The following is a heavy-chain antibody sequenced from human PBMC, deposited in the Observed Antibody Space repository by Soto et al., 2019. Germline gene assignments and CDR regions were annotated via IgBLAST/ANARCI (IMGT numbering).Heavy chain of an antibody. Sequence: PGGSLRLSCAASGFTFSSYDMHWVRQAPGKGLEWVAVISYDGSNKYYADSVKGRFTISRDNSKNTLYLQMNSLRAEDTAVYYCAKETVAVYYYGMDVWGQGTTVTVSS. CDR3: AKETVAVYYYGMDV. D-gene: IGHD6-19*01. CDR2: ISYDGSNK. J-gene: IGHJ6*02. CDR1: GFTFSSYD. V-gene: IGHV3-30*18.